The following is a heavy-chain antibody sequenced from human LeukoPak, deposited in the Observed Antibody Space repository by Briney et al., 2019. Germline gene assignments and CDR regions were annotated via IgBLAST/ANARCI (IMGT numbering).Heavy chain of an antibody. J-gene: IGHJ4*02. CDR3: AKLGAWWPPAGSGY. CDR1: GFTFSSYA. CDR2: ISSSGGST. Sequence: PGGSLRLSCAASGFTFSSYAMSWVRQAPGKGLEWVSAISSSGGSTYYADSVKGRFTISRDNSKNTLYLQMNSLRAEDTAVYYCAKLGAWWPPAGSGYWGQGTLVTVSS. D-gene: IGHD2-15*01. V-gene: IGHV3-23*01.